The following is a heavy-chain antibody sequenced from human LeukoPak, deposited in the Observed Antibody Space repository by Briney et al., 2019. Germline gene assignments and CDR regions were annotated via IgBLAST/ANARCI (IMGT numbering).Heavy chain of an antibody. J-gene: IGHJ4*02. Sequence: GGSLRLSCAASGFTFSSYGMSWVRQAPGKGLDWVSGISGSGGSTYYADSVKGRFTISRDNSKNTLYLQMNSLRAEDTAVYYCAKIGANVGFWGQGTLVTVSS. CDR1: GFTFSSYG. D-gene: IGHD4/OR15-4a*01. V-gene: IGHV3-23*01. CDR2: ISGSGGST. CDR3: AKIGANVGF.